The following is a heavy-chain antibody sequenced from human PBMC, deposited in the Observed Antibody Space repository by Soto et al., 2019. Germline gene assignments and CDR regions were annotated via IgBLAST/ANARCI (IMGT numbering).Heavy chain of an antibody. D-gene: IGHD3-22*01. CDR3: ARRARCGYAWRN. Sequence: SETLSLTCTVSGGSVSDSVSYWGWIRQPPGKGLEWIGTISYSGITYYNPSLKSRLTISADTSKNQFSLKLTSVTAADTAVHYCARRARCGYAWRNWGRGTLVTVSS. CDR2: ISYSGIT. V-gene: IGHV4-39*01. CDR1: GGSVSDSVSY. J-gene: IGHJ4*02.